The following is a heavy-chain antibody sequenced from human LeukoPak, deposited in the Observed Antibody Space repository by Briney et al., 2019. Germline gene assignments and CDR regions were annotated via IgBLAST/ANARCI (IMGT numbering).Heavy chain of an antibody. CDR2: ISYDGSNK. Sequence: GGSLRLSCAASGFTFSDYAIHWVRQAPGKWLEWVAVISYDGSNKFYADSVKGRFTISRDNSNNTLCLQMNSLRAEDTAVYYCARVGRGYSFKVYYFDYWGQGTLVTVSS. CDR3: ARVGRGYSFKVYYFDY. CDR1: GFTFSDYA. J-gene: IGHJ4*02. V-gene: IGHV3-30*04. D-gene: IGHD5-18*01.